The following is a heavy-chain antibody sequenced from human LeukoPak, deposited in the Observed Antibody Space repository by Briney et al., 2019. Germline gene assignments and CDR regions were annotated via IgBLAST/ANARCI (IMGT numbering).Heavy chain of an antibody. CDR2: LSDSGSRT. D-gene: IGHD3-22*01. V-gene: IGHV3-23*01. CDR3: AKAAGHDNRDDSFDI. Sequence: GGSLRLSCAASGFTFRKSGMNWVRQAPGRGLEWVSGLSDSGSRTYYADSVKGRFTISRDNSRNTVFLQMNSLRVEDTALYYCAKAAGHDNRDDSFDIWGQGTMVTVSP. J-gene: IGHJ3*02. CDR1: GFTFRKSG.